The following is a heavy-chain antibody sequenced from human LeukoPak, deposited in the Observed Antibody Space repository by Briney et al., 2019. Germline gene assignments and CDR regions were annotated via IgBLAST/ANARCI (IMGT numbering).Heavy chain of an antibody. Sequence: GGSLRLSCAASGFTFSSYAMHWVRQAPGKGLEYVSAISSNGGSTNYADSVKGRFTISGDNSKNTLYLQMSSLIPEDTAVYYCVRGGSTTWSAFNIWGQGTMVTVSS. V-gene: IGHV3-64D*06. CDR3: VRGGSTTWSAFNI. J-gene: IGHJ3*02. CDR1: GFTFSSYA. D-gene: IGHD1-26*01. CDR2: ISSNGGST.